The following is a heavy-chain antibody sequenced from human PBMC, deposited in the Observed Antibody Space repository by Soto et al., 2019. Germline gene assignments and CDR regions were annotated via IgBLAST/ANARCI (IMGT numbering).Heavy chain of an antibody. CDR3: TRAAREASSAGTFYYYFFDV. V-gene: IGHV3-72*01. J-gene: IGHJ6*03. CDR1: GFTFSDYY. CDR2: TRDKPNTYTT. D-gene: IGHD3-22*01. Sequence: GGSLRLSCAASGFTFSDYYMDWVRQAPGKGLEWVGRTRDKPNTYTTEYAASVKGRFTISRDDSKNSLYLQMNSLKTEDTAVYYCTRAAREASSAGTFYYYFFDVWGKGTTVTVSS.